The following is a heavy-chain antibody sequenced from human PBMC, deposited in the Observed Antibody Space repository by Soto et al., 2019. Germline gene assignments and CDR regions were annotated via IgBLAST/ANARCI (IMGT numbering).Heavy chain of an antibody. V-gene: IGHV1-69*12. CDR3: ARDAHYGDYEGYYYYGMDV. J-gene: IGHJ6*02. Sequence: QVQLVQSGAEVKKPGSSVKVSCKASGGTFSSYAISWVRQAPGQGLEWMGGIIPIFGTANYAQKFQGRVTLTADESTSTAYMELSSLRSEDTAVYYCARDAHYGDYEGYYYYGMDVGGQGTTVTVSS. D-gene: IGHD4-17*01. CDR1: GGTFSSYA. CDR2: IIPIFGTA.